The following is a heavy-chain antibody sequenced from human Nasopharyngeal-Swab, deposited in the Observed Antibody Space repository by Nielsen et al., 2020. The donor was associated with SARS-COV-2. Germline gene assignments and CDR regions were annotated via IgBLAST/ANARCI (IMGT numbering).Heavy chain of an antibody. Sequence: SETLSLTCTVSGGSISSGGYYWSWIRPHPGKGLEWIGYIYYSGSTYYNPSLKSRVTISVDTSKNQFSLKLSSVTAADTAVYYCAREVVPAAIPYYYYGMDVWGQGTTVTVSS. J-gene: IGHJ6*02. CDR3: AREVVPAAIPYYYYGMDV. CDR2: IYYSGST. D-gene: IGHD2-2*01. V-gene: IGHV4-31*03. CDR1: GGSISSGGYY.